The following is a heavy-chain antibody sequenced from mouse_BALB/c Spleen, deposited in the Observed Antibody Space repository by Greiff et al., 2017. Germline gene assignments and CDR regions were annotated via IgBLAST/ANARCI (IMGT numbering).Heavy chain of an antibody. D-gene: IGHD1-2*01. CDR1: GFTFSSYG. J-gene: IGHJ4*01. Sequence: DVMLVESGGDLVKPGGSLKLSCAASGFTFSSYGMSWVRQTPDKRLEWVATISSGGSYTYYPDSVKGRFTISRDNAKNTLYLQMSSLKSEDTAMYYCARHTLGAMDYWGQGTSVTVSS. V-gene: IGHV5-6*02. CDR2: ISSGGSYT. CDR3: ARHTLGAMDY.